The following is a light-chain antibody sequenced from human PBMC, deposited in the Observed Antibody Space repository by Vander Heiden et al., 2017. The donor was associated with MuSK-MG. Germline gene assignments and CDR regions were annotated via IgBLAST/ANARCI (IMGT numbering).Light chain of an antibody. V-gene: IGLV2-8*01. J-gene: IGLJ2*01. CDR1: NSDVGAYKY. Sequence: QSALTQPPPASGSPGQSVTISCTGTNSDVGAYKYVSWYQQHPGKAPKLIIYEVTKRPSGVPDRFSGAKSGNTASLTVSGLQAEDDADYYCSSHAGNFVVFGGGTKLTVL. CDR2: EVT. CDR3: SSHAGNFVV.